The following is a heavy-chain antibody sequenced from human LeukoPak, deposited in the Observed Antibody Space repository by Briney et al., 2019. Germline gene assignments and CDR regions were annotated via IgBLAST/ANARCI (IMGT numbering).Heavy chain of an antibody. CDR1: GFTFSDYN. J-gene: IGHJ4*02. Sequence: GGSLRLSCAASGFTFSDYNMNWVRQAPGKGLGWVSSIINSSPSVYYADSVKGRFTISRDNAKNSLYLQMNNLRAEDTAVYYCARDGRATVTHDYWGQGTLVTVSS. D-gene: IGHD4-17*01. CDR3: ARDGRATVTHDY. V-gene: IGHV3-21*01. CDR2: IINSSPSV.